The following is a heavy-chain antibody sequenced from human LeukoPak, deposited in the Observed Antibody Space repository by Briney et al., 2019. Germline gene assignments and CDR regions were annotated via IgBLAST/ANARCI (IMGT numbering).Heavy chain of an antibody. CDR1: GFTFSSYG. D-gene: IGHD2-2*01. CDR2: IWYDGSNK. J-gene: IGHJ4*02. V-gene: IGHV3-33*01. CDR3: ARSSAHPNDCSSTSCRTEAFDY. Sequence: GSLRLSCAASGFTFSSYGMHCVRHPPGKGLEWGAVIWYDGSNKYYADCVKGRFTISRDNSKNTLYLQMNRLRAEDTAVYYCARSSAHPNDCSSTSCRTEAFDYWGQGALVTVCS.